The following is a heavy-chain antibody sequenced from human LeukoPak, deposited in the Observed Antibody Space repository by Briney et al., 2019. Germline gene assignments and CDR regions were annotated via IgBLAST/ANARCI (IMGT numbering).Heavy chain of an antibody. D-gene: IGHD6-13*01. V-gene: IGHV4-59*01. CDR1: GGSISSYY. J-gene: IGHJ5*02. CDR2: IDYSGST. Sequence: SETLSLTCTVSGGSISSYYWSWIRQPPGKGLEWIGYIDYSGSTNYYPSLKSRVTISVDTSKNQFSLKLSSVTAADTAVYYCARASRYSSSWRYNWFDPWGQGTLVTVSS. CDR3: ARASRYSSSWRYNWFDP.